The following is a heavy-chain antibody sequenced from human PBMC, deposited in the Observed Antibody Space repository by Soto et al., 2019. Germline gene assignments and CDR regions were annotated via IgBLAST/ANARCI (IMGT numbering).Heavy chain of an antibody. J-gene: IGHJ5*02. D-gene: IGHD2-15*01. V-gene: IGHV3-30-3*01. CDR3: ARDGRPAVHGRWFDP. Sequence: HPGGSLRLSCTGSGFTFSSYSMHWFRQAPGKGLEWVAVMSYDRVNKFYGDPVKGRFTVSRDNSKSTMYLQMNNLRFEDTAIYYCARDGRPAVHGRWFDPWGQGTVVTVSS. CDR1: GFTFSSYS. CDR2: MSYDRVNK.